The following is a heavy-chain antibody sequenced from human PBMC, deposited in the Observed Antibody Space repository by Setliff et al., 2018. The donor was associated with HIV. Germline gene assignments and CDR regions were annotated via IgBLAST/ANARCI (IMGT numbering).Heavy chain of an antibody. D-gene: IGHD6-19*01. J-gene: IGHJ4*02. V-gene: IGHV3-48*01. CDR3: AKKLALGYSSGWYSGY. CDR2: IYTGSNSI. Sequence: GGSLRLSCVGSGFSFSSYSMSWVRRAPGKGLEWIAYIYTGSNSIYYGDSVKGRFTISRDNVENSVYLQMNSLRAEDTAVYYCAKKLALGYSSGWYSGYWGQGTLVTVSS. CDR1: GFSFSSYS.